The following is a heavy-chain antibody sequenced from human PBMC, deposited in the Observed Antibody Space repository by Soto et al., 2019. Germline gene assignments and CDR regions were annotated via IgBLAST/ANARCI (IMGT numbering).Heavy chain of an antibody. V-gene: IGHV4-34*01. D-gene: IGHD6-19*01. CDR1: GGSFSSYY. J-gene: IGHJ4*02. Sequence: WETLSLTCAVYGGSFSSYYFTWIRQPPGTGLEWIGEINDGGSTNYTPSLKSRVTISRDRSKNQFSLKLNCVTAEDTAVYYCASLRVGGDSGRYWSFDFWAQGTLVPVSS. CDR3: ASLRVGGDSGRYWSFDF. CDR2: INDGGST.